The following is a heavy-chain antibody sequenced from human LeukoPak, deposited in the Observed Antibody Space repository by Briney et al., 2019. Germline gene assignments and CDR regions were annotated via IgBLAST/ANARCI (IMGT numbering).Heavy chain of an antibody. J-gene: IGHJ4*02. Sequence: PGRSLRLSCAAPGFTFSSYAMHWVRQAPGKGLEWVAVISYDGSNKYYADSVKGRFTISRDNSKNTLYLQMNSLRAEDTAVYYCARDHEFDWLSLPDYWGQGTLVTVSS. CDR1: GFTFSSYA. V-gene: IGHV3-30*04. CDR3: ARDHEFDWLSLPDY. D-gene: IGHD3-9*01. CDR2: ISYDGSNK.